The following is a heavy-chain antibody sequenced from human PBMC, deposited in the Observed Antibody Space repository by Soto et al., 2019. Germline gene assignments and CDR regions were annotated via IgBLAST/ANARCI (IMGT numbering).Heavy chain of an antibody. CDR1: GDSINNYY. J-gene: IGHJ5*02. V-gene: IGHV4-4*07. CDR3: ARGGAVATTAHFDP. D-gene: IGHD5-12*01. Sequence: PSETLSLTCTVSGDSINNYYWSWMRLPAGKGLEWIGRIYSNGNTYYNPSLKSRVSMSVDTSKNQFSLILKTVTAADTAVYYCARGGAVATTAHFDPWGQGTLVTVSS. CDR2: IYSNGNT.